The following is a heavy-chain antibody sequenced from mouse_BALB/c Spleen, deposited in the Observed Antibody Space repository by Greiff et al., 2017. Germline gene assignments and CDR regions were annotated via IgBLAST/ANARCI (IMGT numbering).Heavy chain of an antibody. CDR1: GFSLTSYG. CDR2: IWAGGST. V-gene: IGHV2-9*02. J-gene: IGHJ4*01. CDR3: ASPGNPHYYAMDY. D-gene: IGHD2-1*01. Sequence: VQLVESGPGLVAPSQSLSITCTVSGFSLTSYGVHWVRQPPGKGLEWLGVIWAGGSTNYNSALMSRLSISKYNSKSQVFLKMNSLQTDDTAMYYCASPGNPHYYAMDYWGQGTSVTVSS.